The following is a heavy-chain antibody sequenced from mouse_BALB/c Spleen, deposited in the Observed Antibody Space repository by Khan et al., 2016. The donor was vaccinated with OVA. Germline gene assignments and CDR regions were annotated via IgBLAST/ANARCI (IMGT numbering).Heavy chain of an antibody. V-gene: IGHV5-6*01. D-gene: IGHD4-1*01. Sequence: EVELVESGADLVKPGGSLKLSCAASGFNFSSYSISWVRQTPDKRLEWVASISSGGDYTYYPESVKGRFTISRDNAKQTLYLQMSDLKSEDTAMYYCAEHVTGAFAYWGQGTLVTVSA. J-gene: IGHJ3*01. CDR3: AEHVTGAFAY. CDR1: GFNFSSYS. CDR2: ISSGGDYT.